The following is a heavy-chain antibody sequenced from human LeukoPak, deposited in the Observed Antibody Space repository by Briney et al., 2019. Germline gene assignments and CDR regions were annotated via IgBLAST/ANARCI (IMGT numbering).Heavy chain of an antibody. CDR1: GFTFSSYA. CDR3: VKDPPITMVRGVIIDFDY. V-gene: IGHV3-23*01. J-gene: IGHJ4*02. CDR2: ISGSGGST. Sequence: GGSLRLSCAASGFTFSSYAMSWVRQAPGKGLEWVPAISGSGGSTYYADSVKGRFTISRDNSKNTLYLQMNSLRAEDTAVYYCVKDPPITMVRGVIIDFDYWGQGTLVTVSS. D-gene: IGHD3-10*01.